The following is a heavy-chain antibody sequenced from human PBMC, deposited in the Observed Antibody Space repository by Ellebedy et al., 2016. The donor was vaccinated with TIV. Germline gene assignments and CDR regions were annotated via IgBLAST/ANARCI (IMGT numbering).Heavy chain of an antibody. V-gene: IGHV4-39*02. J-gene: IGHJ4*02. CDR1: GDSFGSETYY. D-gene: IGHD3-22*01. CDR2: MYYRGNT. CDR3: ARDDRYDSYLDH. Sequence: MPSETLSLTCSVSGDSFGSETYYWGWIRQPPGKGLEWIGSMYYRGNTYYSPSLKRRVTIAMDTSKNQFSLKLRSVAAADTATYYCARDDRYDSYLDHWGQGTLVTVSS.